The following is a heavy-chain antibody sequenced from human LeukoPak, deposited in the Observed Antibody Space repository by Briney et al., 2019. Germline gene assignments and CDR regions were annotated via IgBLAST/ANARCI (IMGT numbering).Heavy chain of an antibody. CDR3: AHRRILRGYSYGLGDYFDY. CDR2: IYWNDDK. J-gene: IGHJ4*02. V-gene: IGHV2-5*01. CDR1: GFSLSTSGVG. Sequence: SGPTLVKPTQTLTLTCTLSGFSLSTSGVGVGWIRQPPGKALEWLALIYWNDDKRYSPSLKSRLTITKDTSKNQVVLTMTNMDPVDTATYYCAHRRILRGYSYGLGDYFDYWGQGTLVTVSS. D-gene: IGHD5-18*01.